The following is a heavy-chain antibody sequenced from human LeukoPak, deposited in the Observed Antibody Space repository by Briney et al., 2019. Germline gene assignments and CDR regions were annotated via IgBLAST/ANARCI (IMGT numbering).Heavy chain of an antibody. V-gene: IGHV1-2*02. CDR1: GYTFTGYY. D-gene: IGHD3-22*01. Sequence: ASVKVSCKASGYTFTGYYMHWVRQAPGQGLEWIGWINPNSGGTNYAQKFQGRVTMTRDTSISTAYMELRRLRSDDTAVYYCARDRYGSSGYYDTWGQGTLVTVSS. CDR3: ARDRYGSSGYYDT. J-gene: IGHJ5*02. CDR2: INPNSGGT.